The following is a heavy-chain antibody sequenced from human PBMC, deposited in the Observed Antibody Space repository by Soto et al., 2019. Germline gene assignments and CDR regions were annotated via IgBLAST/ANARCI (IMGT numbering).Heavy chain of an antibody. D-gene: IGHD6-19*01. J-gene: IGHJ4*02. V-gene: IGHV1-18*01. CDR2: ISAYNGNT. CDR1: GYTFTSYG. CDR3: ARDQSSGVAVAGPEPGSE. Sequence: QVQLVQSGAEVKKPGASVKVSCKASGYTFTSYGISWVRQAPGQGLEWMGWISAYNGNTNYAQKLQGRVTMPTDTSTSTAYMELRSLRSADTAVYYCARDQSSGVAVAGPEPGSERGQGTLVTVSS.